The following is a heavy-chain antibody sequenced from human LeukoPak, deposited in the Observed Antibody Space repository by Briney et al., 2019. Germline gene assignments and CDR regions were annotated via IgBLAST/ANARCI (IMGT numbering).Heavy chain of an antibody. V-gene: IGHV3-21*01. J-gene: IGHJ4*02. CDR1: GFTFSSYS. CDR3: ARGHLVATIPLY. D-gene: IGHD5-12*01. Sequence: GGSLRLSCAASGFTFSSYSMNWVRQAPGKGLEWVSSISSSSSYIYYADSVKGRFTISRDNAKNSLYLQMNSLRAEDTAVYYCARGHLVATIPLYWGQGTLVTVSS. CDR2: ISSSSSYI.